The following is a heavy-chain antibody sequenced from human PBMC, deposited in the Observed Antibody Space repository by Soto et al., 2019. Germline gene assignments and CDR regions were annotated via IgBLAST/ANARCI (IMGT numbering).Heavy chain of an antibody. Sequence: PSETLSLTCTVSGGSISSADFFLTWLRQPPGKGLEWLGYIYYSGTTYYNPSLKGRLIISIDTSRNQFSLKLSSVAAADTAVYYCARGGLPPDWFEYWGEGTLVTVSS. V-gene: IGHV4-30-4*01. CDR3: ARGGLPPDWFEY. CDR2: IYYSGTT. J-gene: IGHJ4*02. D-gene: IGHD3-9*01. CDR1: GGSISSADFF.